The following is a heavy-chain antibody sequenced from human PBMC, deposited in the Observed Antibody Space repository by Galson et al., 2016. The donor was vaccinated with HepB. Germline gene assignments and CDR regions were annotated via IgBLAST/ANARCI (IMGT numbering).Heavy chain of an antibody. CDR3: ARAPFYYDSSGYVRYYGMDV. CDR2: ISYDGTNK. D-gene: IGHD3-22*01. J-gene: IGHJ6*02. CDR1: GFTFRNYA. Sequence: SLRLSCAASGFTFRNYAMHWVRQAPGKGLEWVAVISYDGTNKYYADSVKGRFTISRDNSKSTLFLQMSSLRAEDTSVYYCARAPFYYDSSGYVRYYGMDVWGQGTTVTVSS. V-gene: IGHV3-30*04.